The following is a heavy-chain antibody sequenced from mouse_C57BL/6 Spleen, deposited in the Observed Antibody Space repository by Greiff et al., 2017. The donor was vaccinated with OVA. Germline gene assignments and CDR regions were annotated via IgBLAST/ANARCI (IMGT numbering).Heavy chain of an antibody. J-gene: IGHJ2*01. V-gene: IGHV1-72*01. D-gene: IGHD1-1*01. Sequence: VKQRPGRGLEWIGRIDPNSGGTKYNEKFKSKATLTVDKPSSTAYMQLSSLTSEDSAVYYCARSDPYYYGSRGYWGQGTTLTVSS. CDR3: ARSDPYYYGSRGY. CDR2: IDPNSGGT.